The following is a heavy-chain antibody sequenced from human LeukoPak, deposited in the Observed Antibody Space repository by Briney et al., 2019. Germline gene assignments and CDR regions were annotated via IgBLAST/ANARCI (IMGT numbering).Heavy chain of an antibody. Sequence: PSETLSLTCTVSGGSISSSSYYWGWIRQPPGKGLEWIGSIYYSGSTYYNPSLKSRVTISVDTSKNQFSLKLSSVTAADTAVYYCARVPGYSYGEGYNWFGPWGQGTLVTVSS. CDR3: ARVPGYSYGEGYNWFGP. V-gene: IGHV4-39*07. CDR1: GGSISSSSYY. J-gene: IGHJ5*02. D-gene: IGHD5-18*01. CDR2: IYYSGST.